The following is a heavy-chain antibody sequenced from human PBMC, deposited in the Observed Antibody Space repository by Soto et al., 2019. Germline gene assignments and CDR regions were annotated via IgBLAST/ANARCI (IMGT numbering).Heavy chain of an antibody. CDR1: GYTFTGYY. Sequence: ASVKVSCKASGYTFTGYYMHWVRQAPGQGLEWMGWINPNSGGTNYAQKFQGWVTMTRDTSISTAYMELSRLRSDDTAVYDCARDRRVELAEYYFDYCGQGPLVTVAS. CDR3: ARDRRVELAEYYFDY. J-gene: IGHJ4*02. CDR2: INPNSGGT. D-gene: IGHD1-7*01. V-gene: IGHV1-2*04.